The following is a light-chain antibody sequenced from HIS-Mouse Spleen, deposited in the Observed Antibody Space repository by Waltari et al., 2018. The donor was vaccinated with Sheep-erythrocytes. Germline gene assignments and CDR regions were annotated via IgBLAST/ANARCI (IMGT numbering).Light chain of an antibody. V-gene: IGLV3-1*01. CDR1: KLGDKY. J-gene: IGLJ2*01. Sequence: SYELTQPPSVSVSPGQTASITCSGDKLGDKYACCYQQKPGQSPVLVIYQDSTRPSGIPERFSGTNSRNTATLTISGTQAMDEADYDCQAWDSSTAVFGGGTKLTVL. CDR3: QAWDSSTAV. CDR2: QDS.